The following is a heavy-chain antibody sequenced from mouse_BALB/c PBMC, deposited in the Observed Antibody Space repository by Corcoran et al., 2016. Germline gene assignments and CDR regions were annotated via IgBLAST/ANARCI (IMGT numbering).Heavy chain of an antibody. D-gene: IGHD4-1*01. CDR2: ISYDGSN. V-gene: IGHV3-6*02. J-gene: IGHJ2*01. CDR3: ASGTYYFDY. CDR1: GYSITSGYY. Sequence: DVQLQESGPGLVKPSQSLSLTCSVTGYSITSGYYWNWIRQFPGNKLEWMGYISYDGSNNYNPSLENRISITRDTSKNQFFLKLNSVTTEDTATYYCASGTYYFDYWGQGTTLTVSS.